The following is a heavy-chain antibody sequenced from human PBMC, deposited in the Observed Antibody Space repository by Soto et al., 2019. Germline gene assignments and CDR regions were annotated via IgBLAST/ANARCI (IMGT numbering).Heavy chain of an antibody. J-gene: IGHJ4*02. CDR1: GFTFSSHA. Sequence: EVQLLESGGGLVQPGGSLRLSCTASGFTFSSHAMTWVRQAPGKGLEWVSGLSDSGISIYYADSVKDRLTISRDNSKNTLYLQIHTLRAEDTAVYYCAKGSSSWYAGFFDLWGQGTLVTVSS. CDR3: AKGSSSWYAGFFDL. V-gene: IGHV3-23*01. CDR2: LSDSGISI. D-gene: IGHD6-13*01.